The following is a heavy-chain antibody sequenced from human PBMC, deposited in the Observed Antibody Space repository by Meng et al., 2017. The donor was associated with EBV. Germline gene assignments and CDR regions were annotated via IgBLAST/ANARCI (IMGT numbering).Heavy chain of an antibody. CDR2: LNPTSGGT. J-gene: IGHJ4*02. Sequence: VPSGTAGHKPAALLEVAFRASGVAFTSNYMHYGRQAPGQRLEWMVRLNPTSGGTNYAQQFQSWITMTRDTSISTAYMELSRLSSDDTAVYYCARVGIAVAGTGDYWGQGTLVTVSS. D-gene: IGHD6-19*01. CDR3: ARVGIAVAGTGDY. V-gene: IGHV1-2*04. CDR1: GVAFTSNY.